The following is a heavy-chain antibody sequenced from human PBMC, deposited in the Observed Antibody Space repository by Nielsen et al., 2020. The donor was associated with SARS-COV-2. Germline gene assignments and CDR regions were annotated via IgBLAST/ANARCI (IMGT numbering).Heavy chain of an antibody. CDR3: AGGTYYPYFFDH. Sequence: SETLSLTCAVSGGSVSSNDWWTWVRQSPGKGLEWIGYMHSSGSFSYHPSLESRVTISLDTSKNQFSLDLKSVTAADTAVYYCAGGTYYPYFFDHWGQGTQVTVSS. J-gene: IGHJ4*02. CDR2: MHSSGSF. CDR1: GGSVSSNDW. D-gene: IGHD1-26*01. V-gene: IGHV4-4*02.